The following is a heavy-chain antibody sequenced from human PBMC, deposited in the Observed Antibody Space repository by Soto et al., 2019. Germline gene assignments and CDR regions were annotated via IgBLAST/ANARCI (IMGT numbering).Heavy chain of an antibody. J-gene: IGHJ6*02. CDR3: ARGAGIFGVAATTRAHYYYGMDV. CDR2: IIPIFGTA. D-gene: IGHD3-3*01. V-gene: IGHV1-69*01. Sequence: QVQLVQSGAEVKKPGSSVKVSCKASGGTFSSYAISWVRQAPGQGLEWMGGIIPIFGTANYAQKFRGRVTITADESTSTAYMELSSLRSEDTAVYYCARGAGIFGVAATTRAHYYYGMDVWGQGTTVTVSS. CDR1: GGTFSSYA.